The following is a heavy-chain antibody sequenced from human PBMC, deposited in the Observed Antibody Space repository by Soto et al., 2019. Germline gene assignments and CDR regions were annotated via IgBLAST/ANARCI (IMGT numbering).Heavy chain of an antibody. V-gene: IGHV3-23*01. CDR2: VGAGGGTA. Sequence: EIQLLDSGGGSVQPGGSLRLSCAASGFTFKNFVMSWVRQAPGKGLEWVSAVGAGGGTAFYGDSVRGRFISSRDYSKNTLALQMNNLRGEETVVYFCARNDQGAFDFRGQGTLVTVSS. D-gene: IGHD1-1*01. CDR1: GFTFKNFV. CDR3: ARNDQGAFDF. J-gene: IGHJ4*02.